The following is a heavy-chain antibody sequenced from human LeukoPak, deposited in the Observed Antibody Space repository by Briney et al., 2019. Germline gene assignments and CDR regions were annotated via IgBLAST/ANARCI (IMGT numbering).Heavy chain of an antibody. CDR1: GIPFSSYG. Sequence: GGSLSLSCAASGIPFSSYGMSWVRQAPGKGLEWVSSISSTGGTTYYADSVKGRFTFSRDNSKNTLYLKMNSLRAEDTAVYYCAKDSVLDYYYYMDVWGKGTTVTVSS. CDR2: ISSTGGTT. V-gene: IGHV3-23*01. J-gene: IGHJ6*03. CDR3: AKDSVLDYYYYMDV. D-gene: IGHD3-3*01.